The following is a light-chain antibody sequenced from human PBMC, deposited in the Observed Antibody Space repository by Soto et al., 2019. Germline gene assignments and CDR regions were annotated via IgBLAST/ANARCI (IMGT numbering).Light chain of an antibody. CDR2: EVS. V-gene: IGLV2-14*01. Sequence: QSALTQPASVSGSPGQSITISCTGTSSDVGGYNYVSWYQQHPGKAPKLMIYEVSNRPSGVSNRFSGSKSGNTASLTISGLQAEHEADYYCRSYTSSSFWVFGGGTKLTVL. CDR3: RSYTSSSFWV. J-gene: IGLJ3*02. CDR1: SSDVGGYNY.